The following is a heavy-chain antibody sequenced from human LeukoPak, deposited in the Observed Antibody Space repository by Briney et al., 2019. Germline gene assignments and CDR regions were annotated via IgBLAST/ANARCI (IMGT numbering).Heavy chain of an antibody. J-gene: IGHJ4*02. CDR3: ATTSIAAAAPGCFDY. CDR1: GFTFSSYE. CDR2: ISSSGKTI. Sequence: GGSLRLSCEASGFTFSSYEMNWVRQAPGKGLEWVSYISSSGKTIYYADSTKGRFTVSRDNAKNSLYLQMNSLRAEDTAVYYCATTSIAAAAPGCFDYWGQGTLVTVFS. D-gene: IGHD6-13*01. V-gene: IGHV3-48*03.